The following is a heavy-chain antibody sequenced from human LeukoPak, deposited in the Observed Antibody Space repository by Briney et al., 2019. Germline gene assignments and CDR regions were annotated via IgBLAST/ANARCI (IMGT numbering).Heavy chain of an antibody. J-gene: IGHJ4*02. CDR1: GGSISSTTYY. CDR2: IYYSGSI. Sequence: SETLSLTCTVSGGSISSTTYYWGWIRQPPGKGLEWIGNIYYSGSIYNNPSLKGRVTMSVDTSKNQFSLKLISVTAADTAVYYCARIYRYNGLNYYFDYWGQGTLVTVSS. D-gene: IGHD5-12*01. CDR3: ARIYRYNGLNYYFDY. V-gene: IGHV4-39*01.